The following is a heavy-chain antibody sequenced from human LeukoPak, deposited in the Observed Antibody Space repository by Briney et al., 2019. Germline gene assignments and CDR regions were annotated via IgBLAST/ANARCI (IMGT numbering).Heavy chain of an antibody. V-gene: IGHV3-7*04. Sequence: GCLRLSCAAYGFTFSSYWMRWVSQAPEEGREWVGKINEDVSENIYVDSVTGLFPFSIDNAKYSLYLQLNSLRAEDTAVYYCSRDCVIVGAPCYASWGQGTLVTVSS. CDR2: INEDVSEN. CDR3: SRDCVIVGAPCYAS. D-gene: IGHD1-26*01. J-gene: IGHJ5*02. CDR1: GFTFSSYW.